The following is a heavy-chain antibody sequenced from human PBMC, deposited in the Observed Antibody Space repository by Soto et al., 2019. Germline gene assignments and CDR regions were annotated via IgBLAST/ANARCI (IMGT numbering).Heavy chain of an antibody. CDR3: ARDNLAFDI. V-gene: IGHV3-11*01. CDR1: GFTFSDYY. CDR2: ISYSGSTI. J-gene: IGHJ3*02. Sequence: PWGSLRLSCAASGFTFSDYYIIFIRQAPWKWLEWVSYISYSGSTIHYADSVKGRFTISRDNAKNSLYLQMNSLRAEDTAVYYCARDNLAFDIWGQGTMVTVSS.